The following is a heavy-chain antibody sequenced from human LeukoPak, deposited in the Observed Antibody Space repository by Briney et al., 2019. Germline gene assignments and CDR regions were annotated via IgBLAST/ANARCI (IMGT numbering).Heavy chain of an antibody. CDR1: GFTFSSYS. Sequence: GGSLRLSCAASGFTFSSYSMNWVRQAPGKGLEWVSSISSSSSYIYYADSVRGRFTISRDNAANSLFLQMNSLRAEDTAVYYCAREYDYGVSRADYWGQGTLVTVSS. V-gene: IGHV3-21*01. D-gene: IGHD4-17*01. J-gene: IGHJ4*02. CDR2: ISSSSSYI. CDR3: AREYDYGVSRADY.